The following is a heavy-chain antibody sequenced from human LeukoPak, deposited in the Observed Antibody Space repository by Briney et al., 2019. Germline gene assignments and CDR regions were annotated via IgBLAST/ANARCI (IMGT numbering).Heavy chain of an antibody. Sequence: PGGSLRLSCAASGFTFRIYAMSWVRQAPGKGLEWVSAISGSDGSTNYADSVKGRFSISRDNSKNTLYLHMKSLTAEDTAVYYRAKELYGWYYDYWGQGTLVTVSS. CDR1: GFTFRIYA. CDR2: ISGSDGST. V-gene: IGHV3-23*01. J-gene: IGHJ4*02. CDR3: AKELYGWYYDY. D-gene: IGHD6-19*01.